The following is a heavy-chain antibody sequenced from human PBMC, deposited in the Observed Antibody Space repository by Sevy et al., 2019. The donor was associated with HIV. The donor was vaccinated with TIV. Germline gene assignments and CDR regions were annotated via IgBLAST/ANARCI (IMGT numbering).Heavy chain of an antibody. CDR2: INHSGST. CDR3: ARYCGGDCPYYFDY. V-gene: IGHV4-34*01. J-gene: IGHJ4*02. D-gene: IGHD2-21*01. Sequence: SETLSLTCAVYGGSFSGYYWSWIRQPPGKGLEWIGEINHSGSTNYNPSLKSRVTISVDTSKNQFSLKLGSVTAADTAVYYCARYCGGDCPYYFDYWGQGTLVTVSS. CDR1: GGSFSGYY.